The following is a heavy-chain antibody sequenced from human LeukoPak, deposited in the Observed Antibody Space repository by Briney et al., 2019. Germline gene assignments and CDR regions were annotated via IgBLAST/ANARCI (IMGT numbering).Heavy chain of an antibody. J-gene: IGHJ4*02. CDR2: ISSSSSTI. CDR1: GFTFSSYS. Sequence: GGSLRLSCVDSGFTFSSYSINWVRQAPGKGLEWISYISSSSSTIYYADSVKGRFTISRDNSKNTLYLQMNSLRAEDTAVYYCAKDLWEYSGHVGDWGQGTLVTVSS. D-gene: IGHD5-12*01. V-gene: IGHV3-48*01. CDR3: AKDLWEYSGHVGD.